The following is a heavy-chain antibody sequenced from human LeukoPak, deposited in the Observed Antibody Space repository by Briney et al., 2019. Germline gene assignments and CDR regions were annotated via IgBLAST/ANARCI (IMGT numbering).Heavy chain of an antibody. D-gene: IGHD2-15*01. Sequence: GGSLRLSCAASGFTFSSYWMSWVRQAPGKGLEWVANINQDGSGKYYVDSVKGRFTISRDNAKNSLYLQMNSLRAEDTAVYYCARDLEEYCSGGSCSLFDYWGQGTLVTVSS. CDR1: GFTFSSYW. CDR2: INQDGSGK. CDR3: ARDLEEYCSGGSCSLFDY. J-gene: IGHJ4*02. V-gene: IGHV3-7*01.